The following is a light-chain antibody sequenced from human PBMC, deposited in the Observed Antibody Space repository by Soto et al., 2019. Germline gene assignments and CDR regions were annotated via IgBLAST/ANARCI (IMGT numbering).Light chain of an antibody. CDR3: AAWDDSLSGVV. V-gene: IGLV1-47*01. CDR2: RNN. J-gene: IGLJ2*01. CDR1: SSNIGSNY. Sequence: QSVLTHPPSASGTPGQRVTISCSGSSSNIGSNYVYWYQQLPGTAPKLLIYRNNQRPSGVPDRFSVSKSGPSASLAISGLRSEDEADYYCAAWDDSLSGVVFGGGTKLTVL.